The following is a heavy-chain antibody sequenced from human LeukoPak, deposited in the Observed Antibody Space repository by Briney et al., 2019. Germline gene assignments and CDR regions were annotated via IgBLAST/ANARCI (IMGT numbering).Heavy chain of an antibody. CDR1: GLTFSGSA. J-gene: IGHJ5*02. CDR2: IRSKANSYAT. V-gene: IGHV3-73*01. D-gene: IGHD3-22*01. Sequence: GGSLRLSCVASGLTFSGSAMHWVRQASGEGLGWVGRIRSKANSYATAYAASVKGRFTISRDDSKNTAYLQMNSLKTEDTAVYYCARRATDDSSGYYSTWGQGTLVTVSS. CDR3: ARRATDDSSGYYST.